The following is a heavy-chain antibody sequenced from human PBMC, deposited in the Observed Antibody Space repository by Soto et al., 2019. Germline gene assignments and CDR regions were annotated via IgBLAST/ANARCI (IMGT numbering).Heavy chain of an antibody. CDR3: ARVILSITRGAFDA. CDR1: GGSISSTHW. V-gene: IGHV4-4*02. J-gene: IGHJ3*01. D-gene: IGHD1-20*01. Sequence: QVQLQESGPGLVKPSGTQSLTCAVSGGSISSTHWWTWVRQSPGKGLEYIGEISHSGTSNSNPSLKSRVTLSVDKSKNHFSLTLTSVAAADTAVYYCARVILSITRGAFDAWGPGTPVIVSS. CDR2: ISHSGTS.